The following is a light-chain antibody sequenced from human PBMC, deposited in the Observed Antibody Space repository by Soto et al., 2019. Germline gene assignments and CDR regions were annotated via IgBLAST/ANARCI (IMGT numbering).Light chain of an antibody. CDR2: DVS. Sequence: QSALTQPASMSGSPGQSITISCTGTSSDVGGYNYVSWYRQHPGKAPKLMIYDVSNRPSGVSNRFSGSKSGNTASLTISGLQAEEEADYYCCSHSSSSTLVVFGGGTKLTVL. CDR3: CSHSSSSTLVV. V-gene: IGLV2-14*03. CDR1: SSDVGGYNY. J-gene: IGLJ2*01.